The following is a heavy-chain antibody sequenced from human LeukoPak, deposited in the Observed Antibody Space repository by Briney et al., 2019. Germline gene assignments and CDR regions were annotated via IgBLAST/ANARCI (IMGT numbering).Heavy chain of an antibody. Sequence: GGSLRLSCAASGFTFSSYSMNWVRQAPGKGLEWVSSISGSGDSTYYADSVKGRFTISRDNSKNTLYLQMNSLRADDTAVYYCAKGTGSGWYDAFDFWGQGTMVTISS. CDR1: GFTFSSYS. CDR2: ISGSGDST. V-gene: IGHV3-23*01. J-gene: IGHJ3*01. D-gene: IGHD6-19*01. CDR3: AKGTGSGWYDAFDF.